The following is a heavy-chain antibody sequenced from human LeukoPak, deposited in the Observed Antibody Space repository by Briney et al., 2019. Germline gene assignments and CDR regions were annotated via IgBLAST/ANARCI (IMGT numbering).Heavy chain of an antibody. CDR2: INHSGST. V-gene: IGHV4-34*01. CDR1: GGSFSGYY. CDR3: ARDDQMNYFDY. Sequence: SETLSLTCAVYGGSFSGYYWSWIRQPPGKGLEWIGEINHSGSTNYNPSLKSRVTISVDTSKNQFSLKLSPVTAADTAVYYCARDDQMNYFDYWGQGTLVTVSS. J-gene: IGHJ4*02.